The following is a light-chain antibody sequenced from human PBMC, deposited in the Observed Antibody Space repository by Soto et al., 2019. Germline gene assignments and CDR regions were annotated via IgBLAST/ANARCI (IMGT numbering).Light chain of an antibody. CDR3: SSYTRSNTYV. J-gene: IGLJ1*01. Sequence: QSALIQPASVSGSPGQSITISCTGTSSDVGGYNYVSWYQHHPGKAPKVMIYDVINRPSGASNRFSGSKSGNTASLTISGLQAEDEADYYCSSYTRSNTYVFGTGTKVTVL. V-gene: IGLV2-14*03. CDR2: DVI. CDR1: SSDVGGYNY.